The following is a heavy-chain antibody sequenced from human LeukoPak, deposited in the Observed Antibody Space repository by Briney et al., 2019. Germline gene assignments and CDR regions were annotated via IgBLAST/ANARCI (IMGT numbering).Heavy chain of an antibody. Sequence: GSSVKVSCKASGGTFSSYAISWVRQAPGQGLEWMGGIIPIFGTANYAQKFQGRVTITADESTSTAYMELSSLRSEDTAVYYCARPWDSGGYFGSRLDYWGQGTLVTVSS. CDR3: ARPWDSGGYFGSRLDY. CDR2: IIPIFGTA. J-gene: IGHJ4*02. CDR1: GGTFSSYA. D-gene: IGHD3-22*01. V-gene: IGHV1-69*01.